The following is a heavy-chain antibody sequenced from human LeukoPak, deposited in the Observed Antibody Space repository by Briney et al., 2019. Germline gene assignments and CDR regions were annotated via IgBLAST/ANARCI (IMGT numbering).Heavy chain of an antibody. J-gene: IGHJ4*02. CDR3: AKDLEILPAAFDY. Sequence: PGRSLRLSCAASGFTFNRYGMHWVRQAPGKGLEWVAVISFDGKVSYYADSVKGRFTISRDNTKNTLDLQMNSLRPEDTAVYYCAKDLEILPAAFDYWGQGTLVTVSS. CDR1: GFTFNRYG. D-gene: IGHD2-2*01. V-gene: IGHV3-30*18. CDR2: ISFDGKVS.